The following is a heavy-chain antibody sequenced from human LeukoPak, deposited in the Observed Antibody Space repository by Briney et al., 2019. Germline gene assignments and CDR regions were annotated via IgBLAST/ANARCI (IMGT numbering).Heavy chain of an antibody. CDR1: GFTFGDYA. D-gene: IGHD4-17*01. CDR3: TPDYGDYVVHY. CDR2: IRSKAYGGTT. J-gene: IGHJ4*02. V-gene: IGHV3-49*03. Sequence: QTGGSLRLSCTASGFTFGDYAMSWFRQAPGKGLEWVGFIRSKAYGGTTEYAASVKGRFTISRDDSKSIAYLQMNSLKTEDTAVYYCTPDYGDYVVHYRGQGTLVTVSS.